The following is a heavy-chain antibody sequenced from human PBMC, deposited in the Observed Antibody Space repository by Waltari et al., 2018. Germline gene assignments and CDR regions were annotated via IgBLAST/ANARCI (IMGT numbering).Heavy chain of an antibody. D-gene: IGHD3-10*01. V-gene: IGHV4-34*01. CDR3: ARGFGDYYYGMDV. Sequence: QVQLQQWGAGLLKPSETLSLTCAVYGGSFSGYYWSWIRQPPGKGLEWIGEINHSGSTNYNPSLKRRVTISVDTSKNQFSLKLSSVTAADTAVYYCARGFGDYYYGMDVWGQGTTVTVSS. CDR2: INHSGST. J-gene: IGHJ6*02. CDR1: GGSFSGYY.